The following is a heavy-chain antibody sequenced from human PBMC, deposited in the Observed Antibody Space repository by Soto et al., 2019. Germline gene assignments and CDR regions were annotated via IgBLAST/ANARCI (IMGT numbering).Heavy chain of an antibody. V-gene: IGHV3-23*01. D-gene: IGHD3-3*01. CDR1: GFTFSSYG. CDR2: VSGSAGST. J-gene: IGHJ2*01. CDR3: AKDASSGITSFDS. Sequence: EVQLLESGGGLVQPGGSLRLSCAASGFTFSSYGMSWVRQAPGKGLEWVSVVSGSAGSTYYADSVKGRFTISRDNSKNTLYLQMNSLRAEDTAVYYCAKDASSGITSFDSWGRGTVVTVSS.